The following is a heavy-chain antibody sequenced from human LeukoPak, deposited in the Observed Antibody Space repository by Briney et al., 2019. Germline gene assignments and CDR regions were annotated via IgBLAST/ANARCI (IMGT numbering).Heavy chain of an antibody. CDR1: GFTFDDYA. V-gene: IGHV3-9*03. CDR2: ISWNSGSI. Sequence: GGSLRLSCAASGFTFDDYAMHWVRQAPGKGLEWVSGISWNSGSIAYADSAKGRFIISRDNAKNSLYLQMNSLRAEDMALYYCAKGLYSGSYLDYFDYWGQGTLVTVSS. J-gene: IGHJ4*02. D-gene: IGHD1-26*01. CDR3: AKGLYSGSYLDYFDY.